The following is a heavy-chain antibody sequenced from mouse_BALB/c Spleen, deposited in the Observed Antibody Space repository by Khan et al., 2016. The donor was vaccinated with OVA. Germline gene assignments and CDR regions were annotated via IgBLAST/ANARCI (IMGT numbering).Heavy chain of an antibody. J-gene: IGHJ4*01. Sequence: VQLQESGPGLVAPSQSLSITCTVSGFSLSRYNIHWVRQPPGKGLEWLGMIWGGGGTDYNSPLKSRLSIRKDNSQSQVLLKMNSLLTDDTAMYYCARAYYRYGGYYAMDYWGQGTSVTVSS. CDR2: IWGGGGT. CDR1: GFSLSRYN. V-gene: IGHV2-6-4*01. CDR3: ARAYYRYGGYYAMDY. D-gene: IGHD2-14*01.